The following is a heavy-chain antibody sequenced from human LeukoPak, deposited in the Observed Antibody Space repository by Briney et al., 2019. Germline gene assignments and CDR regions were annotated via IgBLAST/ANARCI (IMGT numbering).Heavy chain of an antibody. CDR2: IYSGGST. CDR1: RFTVSSNY. V-gene: IGHV3-66*01. D-gene: IGHD4-23*01. J-gene: IGHJ3*02. CDR3: ARGILAIGGNSHAFDI. Sequence: GGSLRLSCAASRFTVSSNYMSWVRQAPGKGLEWVSVIYSGGSTYYADSVKGRFTISRDNSKNTLYLQMNSLRAEDTALYYCARGILAIGGNSHAFDIWGQGTMVTVSS.